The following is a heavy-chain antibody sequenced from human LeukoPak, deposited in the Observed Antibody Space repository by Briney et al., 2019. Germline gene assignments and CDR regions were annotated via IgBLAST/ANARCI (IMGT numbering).Heavy chain of an antibody. J-gene: IGHJ4*02. Sequence: SETLSLTCSVSGGSISSYYWNWIRQPPGKGLEWIGYIYYSGSTNYNPSLKSRVTISVDTSKNQFSLKLSSVTAADTAVYYCARSMIVVHYFDYWGQGTLVTVSS. CDR3: ARSMIVVHYFDY. D-gene: IGHD3-22*01. CDR1: GGSISSYY. CDR2: IYYSGST. V-gene: IGHV4-59*01.